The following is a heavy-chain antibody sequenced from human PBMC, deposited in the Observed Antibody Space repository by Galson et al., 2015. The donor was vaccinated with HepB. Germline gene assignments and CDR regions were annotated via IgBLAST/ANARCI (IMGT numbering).Heavy chain of an antibody. V-gene: IGHV1-46*04. D-gene: IGHD3-10*01. J-gene: IGHJ4*02. Sequence: SVKVSCKASGYTFTSYYMHWVRQAPGQGLEWMGIINPSGGSTSYEQKLQGRVTMTRDTSTSTVYMELSSLRSEDTAVYYCARDALFRYYYGSGSYLDYWGQGTLVTVSS. CDR2: INPSGGST. CDR1: GYTFTSYY. CDR3: ARDALFRYYYGSGSYLDY.